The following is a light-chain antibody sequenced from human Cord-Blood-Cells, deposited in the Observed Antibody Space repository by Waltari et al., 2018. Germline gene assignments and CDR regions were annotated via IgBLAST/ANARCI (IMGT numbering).Light chain of an antibody. J-gene: IGKJ2*01. Sequence: EIVLTQSPATLSLSPGERPTLSCRASQRVSSYLAWYQQKPGQAPRLLIYDASNRATCIPAKFSGSGSWTDFTLTISSLEPEDFAVDYCQQRSNWPRYTFGQGTKLEIK. CDR3: QQRSNWPRYT. CDR1: QRVSSY. CDR2: DAS. V-gene: IGKV3-11*01.